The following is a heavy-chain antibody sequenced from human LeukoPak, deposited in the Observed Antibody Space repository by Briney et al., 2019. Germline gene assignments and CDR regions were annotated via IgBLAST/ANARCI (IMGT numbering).Heavy chain of an antibody. CDR3: ARGGYYSSGGFYSYNWFDP. CDR1: GYTFTSYG. V-gene: IGHV1-18*01. CDR2: INPYNGNT. D-gene: IGHD3-22*01. J-gene: IGHJ5*02. Sequence: ASVKVSCKASGYTFTSYGISWVRQAPGQGLEWMGWINPYNGNTNYAQNFQVRVTMTTDTSTSTVYMELRSLTSDDTAVYYCARGGYYSSGGFYSYNWFDPWGQGTQVTVSS.